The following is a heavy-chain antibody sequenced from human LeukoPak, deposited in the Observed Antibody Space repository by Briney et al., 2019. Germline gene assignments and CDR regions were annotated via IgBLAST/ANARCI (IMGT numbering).Heavy chain of an antibody. Sequence: PSETLSLTCTVSGGSISSGGYYWSWIRQPPGKGLEWIGYIYHSGSTYYNPSLKSRVTISVDRSKNQFSLKLSSVTAADTAVYYCARVSFCGGDCYNPHDAFDIWGQGTMVTVSS. CDR3: ARVSFCGGDCYNPHDAFDI. D-gene: IGHD2-21*01. J-gene: IGHJ3*02. CDR1: GGSISSGGYY. V-gene: IGHV4-30-2*01. CDR2: IYHSGST.